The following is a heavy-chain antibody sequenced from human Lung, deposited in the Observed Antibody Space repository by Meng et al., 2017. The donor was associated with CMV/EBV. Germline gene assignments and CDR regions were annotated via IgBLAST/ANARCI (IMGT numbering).Heavy chain of an antibody. V-gene: IGHV2-5*02. CDR3: AHTSYYDFWSGYPKGYYFDY. CDR1: XFSLSTSGVG. CDR2: IYWDDDK. D-gene: IGHD3-3*01. J-gene: IGHJ4*02. Sequence: QITLKESGPTLVKPTQTLTLTWPXXXFSLSTSGVGVGWIRQPPGKALEWLALIYWDDDKRYSPSLKSRLTITKDTSKNQVVLTMTNMDPVDTATYYCAHTSYYDFWSGYPKGYYFDYWGQGTLVTVSS.